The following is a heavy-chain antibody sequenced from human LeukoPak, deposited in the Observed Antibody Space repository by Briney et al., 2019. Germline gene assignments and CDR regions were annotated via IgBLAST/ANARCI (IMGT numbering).Heavy chain of an antibody. CDR2: ISSGGSDI. D-gene: IGHD6-6*01. J-gene: IGHJ4*02. CDR1: GFILSSYE. CDR3: ARDTLKYSSSADY. V-gene: IGHV3-48*03. Sequence: GGSLRLSCAASGFILSSYEMNWVRQAPGKGLEWISYISSGGSDIYYADFVKGRFTISRDNAKNSLYLQMNSLRAEDTALYYCARDTLKYSSSADYWGQGTLVTVSS.